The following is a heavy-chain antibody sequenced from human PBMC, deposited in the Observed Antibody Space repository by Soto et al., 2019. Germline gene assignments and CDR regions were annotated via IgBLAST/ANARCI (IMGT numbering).Heavy chain of an antibody. Sequence: SVKVSCKASGGTFSSYTISWVRQAPGQGLEWMGRIIPILGIANYAQKFQGRVTITADKSTSTAYMELSSLRSEDTAVYYCASDDILTGYYFDYWGQGTLVTVSS. J-gene: IGHJ4*02. V-gene: IGHV1-69*02. D-gene: IGHD3-9*01. CDR1: GGTFSSYT. CDR3: ASDDILTGYYFDY. CDR2: IIPILGIA.